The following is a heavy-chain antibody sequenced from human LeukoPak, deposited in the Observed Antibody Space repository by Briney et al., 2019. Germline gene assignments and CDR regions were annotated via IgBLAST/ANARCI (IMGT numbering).Heavy chain of an antibody. D-gene: IGHD1-1*01. Sequence: ASVKVSCKASGYTFTSYGISWVRQAPGQGLEWMGWINIHNGYTIYGQKIQGRVTMTADKSTNTAHMDLRSLRSDDTAVYYCAREAPQSNWRGDYFDYWGQGTQVTVSS. CDR3: AREAPQSNWRGDYFDY. CDR1: GYTFTSYG. J-gene: IGHJ4*02. CDR2: INIHNGYT. V-gene: IGHV1-18*01.